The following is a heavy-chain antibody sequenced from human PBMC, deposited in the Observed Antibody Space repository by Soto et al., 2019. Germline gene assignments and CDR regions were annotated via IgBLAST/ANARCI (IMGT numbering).Heavy chain of an antibody. Sequence: ASVKVSGKASGYTFTSYDINWVRQAPGQGLEWVGWINPTSEYTAHAQKFQGRVTLTREISTATAYMELSSLTSEDTAVYFCARQVHPGYSSGWGPGTQVTVSS. CDR3: ARQVHPGYSSG. V-gene: IGHV1-8*02. J-gene: IGHJ4*02. CDR2: INPTSEYT. D-gene: IGHD2-15*01. CDR1: GYTFTSYD.